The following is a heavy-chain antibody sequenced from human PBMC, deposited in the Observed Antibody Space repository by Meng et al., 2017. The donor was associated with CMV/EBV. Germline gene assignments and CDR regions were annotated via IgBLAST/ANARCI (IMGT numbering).Heavy chain of an antibody. Sequence: HPQQSGAVLLKPPYTLSLPCAASGGPISGYYWSACRHPPPEELEWNVDHNHSGSTNYNTSLMSRVTISLNTYTNQFSLMLSTATAADTAVYYCAISLTYPYDWGQGTLVTASS. CDR3: AISLTYPYD. D-gene: IGHD2-15*01. CDR2: HNHSGST. CDR1: GGPISGYY. V-gene: IGHV4-34*01. J-gene: IGHJ4*02.